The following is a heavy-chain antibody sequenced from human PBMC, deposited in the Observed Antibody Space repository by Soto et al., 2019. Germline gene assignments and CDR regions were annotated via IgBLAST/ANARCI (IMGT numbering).Heavy chain of an antibody. CDR1: GGTFSSYA. Sequence: ASVKVSCKASGGTFSSYAINWVRQAPGQGLEWMGGIIPIFGTANYAQKFQGRVTITADESTSTAYMELSSLRSEDTAVYYCARGGKGIVGASYYYYYYMDVWGKGTTVTVSS. D-gene: IGHD1-26*01. CDR2: IIPIFGTA. J-gene: IGHJ6*03. V-gene: IGHV1-69*13. CDR3: ARGGKGIVGASYYYYYYMDV.